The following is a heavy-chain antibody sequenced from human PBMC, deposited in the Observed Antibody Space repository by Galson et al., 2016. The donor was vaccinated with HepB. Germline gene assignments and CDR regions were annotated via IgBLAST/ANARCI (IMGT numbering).Heavy chain of an antibody. J-gene: IGHJ4*02. CDR2: ISGGGHST. D-gene: IGHD2-21*01. Sequence: SLRLSCAASGFTFNTYGMSWVRQAPGKGLEWVSSISGGGHSTYYADSVKGRFTVSRDDSKNTVYLQMNSLRAEDTAIYYCANGRKSMTRYWGQGTLVTVSS. CDR3: ANGRKSMTRY. CDR1: GFTFNTYG. V-gene: IGHV3-23*01.